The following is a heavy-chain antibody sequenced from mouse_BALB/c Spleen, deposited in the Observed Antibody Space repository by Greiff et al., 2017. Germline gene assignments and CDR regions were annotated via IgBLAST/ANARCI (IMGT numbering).Heavy chain of an antibody. CDR1: GYTFTDYN. Sequence: VQLKQSGPELVKPGASVKISCKASGYTFTDYNMHWVKQSHGKSLEWIGYIYPYNGGTGYNQKFKSKATLTVDNSSSTAYMELRSLTSEDSAVYYCARGGDGNYEGFDYWGQGTTLTVSS. J-gene: IGHJ2*01. D-gene: IGHD2-1*01. V-gene: IGHV1S29*02. CDR2: IYPYNGGT. CDR3: ARGGDGNYEGFDY.